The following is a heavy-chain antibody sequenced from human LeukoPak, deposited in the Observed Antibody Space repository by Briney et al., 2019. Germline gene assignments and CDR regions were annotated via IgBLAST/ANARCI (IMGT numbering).Heavy chain of an antibody. CDR2: IYYSGST. V-gene: IGHV4-31*03. CDR3: ARVRELKGVYFDY. CDR1: GGSISSGGYY. Sequence: SETLPLTCTVSGGSISSGGYYWSWIRQHPGKGLEWIGYIYYSGSTYYNPSLKSRVTISVDTSKNQFSLKLSSVTAADTAVYYCARVRELKGVYFDYWGQGTLVTVSS. J-gene: IGHJ4*02. D-gene: IGHD3-10*01.